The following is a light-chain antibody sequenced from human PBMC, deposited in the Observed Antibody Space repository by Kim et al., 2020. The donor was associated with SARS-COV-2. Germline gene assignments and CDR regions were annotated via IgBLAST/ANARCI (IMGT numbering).Light chain of an antibody. J-gene: IGKJ1*01. V-gene: IGKV1-5*03. Sequence: ASVGGRVTITCRASQSINARLAWYQQKPGKAPKLLISKASNLESGVPSRFSGSGSGTEFTLTISSLQPDDFATYYCQRYDTYSKTFGQGTKVDIK. CDR3: QRYDTYSKT. CDR2: KAS. CDR1: QSINAR.